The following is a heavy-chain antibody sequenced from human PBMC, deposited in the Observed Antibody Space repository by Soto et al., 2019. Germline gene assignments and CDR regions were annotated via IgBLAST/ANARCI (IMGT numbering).Heavy chain of an antibody. CDR2: IYYSGST. D-gene: IGHD6-13*01. J-gene: IGHJ4*02. V-gene: IGHV4-39*01. Sequence: PSETLSLTCTVSGGSISSSSYYWGWIRQPPGKGLEWIGSIYYSGSTYYNPSLKSRVTISVDTSKNQFSLKLSSVTAADTAVYYCARPDEAGYFDYWGQGTLVTVSS. CDR3: ARPDEAGYFDY. CDR1: GGSISSSSYY.